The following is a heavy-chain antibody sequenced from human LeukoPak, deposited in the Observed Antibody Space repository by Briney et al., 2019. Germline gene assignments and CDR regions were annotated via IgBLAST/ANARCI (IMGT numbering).Heavy chain of an antibody. J-gene: IGHJ4*02. CDR1: GFTFSSYW. D-gene: IGHD3-16*02. V-gene: IGHV3-7*01. CDR2: IKQDGSEK. Sequence: PGGSLRLSCAASGFTFSSYWMSWVRQAPGKGLEWVANIKQDGSEKYYVDSVKGRFTISRDNAKNSLYLQMNSLRAEDTAVYYCASDIRRNDYVWGSYRSPVDYWGQGTLVTVSS. CDR3: ASDIRRNDYVWGSYRSPVDY.